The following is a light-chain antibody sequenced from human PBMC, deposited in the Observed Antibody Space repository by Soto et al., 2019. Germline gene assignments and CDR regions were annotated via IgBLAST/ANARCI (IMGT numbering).Light chain of an antibody. Sequence: EIVLTQSPGTLSLSPGERATLSCRASQSISSSYLASYQQKPGQAPRLLVSGASSTATGIPDRFSGSGSGTDFTLTISRLEPEDLAVYFCQQYGSSPWTFGQGTKVEIK. J-gene: IGKJ1*01. CDR3: QQYGSSPWT. V-gene: IGKV3-20*01. CDR1: QSISSSY. CDR2: GAS.